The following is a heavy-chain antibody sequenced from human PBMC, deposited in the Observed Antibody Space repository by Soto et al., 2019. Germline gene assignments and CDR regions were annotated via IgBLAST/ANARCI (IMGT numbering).Heavy chain of an antibody. J-gene: IGHJ6*03. D-gene: IGHD6-6*01. CDR2: IYSGGST. CDR3: ARGVYSSSEYYYYYMDV. CDR1: GFTVSSNY. Sequence: GSLRLSCAASGFTVSSNYMSWVRQAPGKGLEWVSVIYSGGSTYYADSVKGRFTISRDNSKNTLYLQMSSLRAEDTAVYYCARGVYSSSEYYYYYMDVWGKGTTVTVSS. V-gene: IGHV3-66*01.